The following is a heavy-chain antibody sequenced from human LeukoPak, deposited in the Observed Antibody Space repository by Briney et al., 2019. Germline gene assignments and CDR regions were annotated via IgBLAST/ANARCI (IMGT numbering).Heavy chain of an antibody. D-gene: IGHD3-22*01. CDR2: IYTSGST. J-gene: IGHJ4*02. CDR3: ARDSSGFVTDY. Sequence: SSETLSLTCTVSGGSISSYYRSWIRQPAGKGLGWIGLIYTSGSTNYNPSLKSRVTMSVDTSKNQFSLKLSSVTAADTAVYYCARDSSGFVTDYWGQGTLVTVSS. CDR1: GGSISSYY. V-gene: IGHV4-4*07.